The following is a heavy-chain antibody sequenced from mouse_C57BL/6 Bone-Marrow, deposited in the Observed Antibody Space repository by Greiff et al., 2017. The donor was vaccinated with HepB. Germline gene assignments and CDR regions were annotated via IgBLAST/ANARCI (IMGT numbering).Heavy chain of an antibody. CDR3: ARRSYYGSSYGYFDV. D-gene: IGHD1-1*01. V-gene: IGHV5-16*01. CDR2: TNYDGSST. J-gene: IGHJ1*03. CDR1: GFTFSDYY. Sequence: DVMLAASEGGLVQPGSFMKLSCTASGFTFSDYYLAWVRPVPEKGLEWVANTNYDGSSTYYLDSLKSRFIISRDNAKNILYLQMSSLKSEDTATYYCARRSYYGSSYGYFDVWGTGTTVTVSS.